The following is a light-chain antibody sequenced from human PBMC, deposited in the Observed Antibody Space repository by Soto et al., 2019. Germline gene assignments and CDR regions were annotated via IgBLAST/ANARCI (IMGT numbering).Light chain of an antibody. Sequence: VLSQSPGTLSVSQGERVTLSCRGSQTFTSGHLAWYQQRPGQAPRLLIYETSTRAAGIPDRFIAIASGTDFTLTVSRLEPEDFAIYYCQDYGGSPLYTLAQGTKVDTK. CDR2: ETS. CDR1: QTFTSGH. CDR3: QDYGGSPLYT. V-gene: IGKV3-20*01. J-gene: IGKJ2*01.